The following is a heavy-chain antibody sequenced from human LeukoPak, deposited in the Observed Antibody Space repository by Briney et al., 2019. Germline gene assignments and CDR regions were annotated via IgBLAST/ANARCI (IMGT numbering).Heavy chain of an antibody. D-gene: IGHD6-6*01. CDR1: GGSISSYY. CDR3: ARFGSIAARRDYYYGMDV. V-gene: IGHV4-59*01. J-gene: IGHJ6*02. CDR2: IYYSGST. Sequence: SETLSLTCTVSGGSISSYYWSWIRQPPGKGLEWIGYIYYSGSTNYNPSLKSRATISVDTSKNQFSPKLSSVTAADTAVYYCARFGSIAARRDYYYGMDVWGQGTTVTVSS.